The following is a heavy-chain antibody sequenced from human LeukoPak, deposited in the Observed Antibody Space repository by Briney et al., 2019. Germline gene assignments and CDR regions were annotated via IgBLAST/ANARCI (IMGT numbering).Heavy chain of an antibody. CDR3: ARDPDYDSSGYYRSRFDY. CDR2: INPNSGGT. Sequence: ASVKVSCKASGYTFTGYYMHWVRQAPGQGLEWMGWINPNSGGTNYAQKLQGRVTMTTDTSTSTAYMELRSLRSDDTAVYYCARDPDYDSSGYYRSRFDYWGQGTLVTVSS. CDR1: GYTFTGYY. V-gene: IGHV1-2*02. D-gene: IGHD3-22*01. J-gene: IGHJ4*02.